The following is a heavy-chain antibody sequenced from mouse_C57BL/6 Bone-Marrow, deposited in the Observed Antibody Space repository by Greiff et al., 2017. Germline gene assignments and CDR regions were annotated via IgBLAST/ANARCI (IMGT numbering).Heavy chain of an antibody. D-gene: IGHD1-1*01. CDR2: IYPRDGSD. J-gene: IGHJ4*01. CDR1: GYTFTSYD. V-gene: IGHV1-85*01. Sequence: VKLMESGPELVKPGASVKLSCKASGYTFTSYDINWVKQRPGQGLEWIGWIYPRDGSDKYNEKFKGKATLTGDTSSSTAYMELHSLTSEDSAVYFCARRGVNYVYAMDYWGQGTSVTVSS. CDR3: ARRGVNYVYAMDY.